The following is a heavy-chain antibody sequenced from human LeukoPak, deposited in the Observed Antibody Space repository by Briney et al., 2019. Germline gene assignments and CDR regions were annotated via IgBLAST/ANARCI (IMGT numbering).Heavy chain of an antibody. CDR1: GGSISSGGYY. D-gene: IGHD3-22*01. Sequence: SQTLSLTYTVSGGSISSGGYYWSWIRQHPGKGLEWIGYIYYSGSTYYNPSLKSRVTISVDTSKNQFSLKLSSVTAADTAVYYCARASYYYDSSGYYYFDYWGQGTLVTVSS. V-gene: IGHV4-31*03. CDR3: ARASYYYDSSGYYYFDY. CDR2: IYYSGST. J-gene: IGHJ4*02.